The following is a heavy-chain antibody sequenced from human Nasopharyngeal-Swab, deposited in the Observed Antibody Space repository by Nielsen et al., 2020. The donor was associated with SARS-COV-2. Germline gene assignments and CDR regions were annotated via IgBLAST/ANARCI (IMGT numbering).Heavy chain of an antibody. CDR3: AREKGIVPEWDYYMDV. CDR2: INTNTGNP. Sequence: ASVKVSCKAAGYTCTSYAMNWVRQAPGQGLEWMGWINTNTGNPTYAQGFTGRFVFSLDTSVSTAYLQISSLKAEDTAVYYCAREKGIVPEWDYYMDVWGKGTPVTVSS. CDR1: GYTCTSYA. V-gene: IGHV7-4-1*02. D-gene: IGHD2/OR15-2a*01. J-gene: IGHJ6*03.